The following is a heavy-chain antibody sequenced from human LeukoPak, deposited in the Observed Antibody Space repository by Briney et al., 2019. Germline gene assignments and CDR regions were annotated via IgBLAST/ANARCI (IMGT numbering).Heavy chain of an antibody. CDR2: LKSNTDGGTT. Sequence: GGSLRLSCAASGFTFSKTWMTWVRQAPGKGLEWFGRLKSNTDGGTTDYAAPVKGRFTTSRDDSKSTLSLQMNSLKTEDTAVDYCATDPGAYWGQGTLVTVSS. J-gene: IGHJ4*02. CDR3: ATDPGAY. CDR1: GFTFSKTW. V-gene: IGHV3-15*01.